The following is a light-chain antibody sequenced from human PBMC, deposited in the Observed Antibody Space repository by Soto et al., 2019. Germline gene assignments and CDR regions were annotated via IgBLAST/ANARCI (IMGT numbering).Light chain of an antibody. CDR2: GAS. V-gene: IGKV3-15*01. Sequence: EIVLTQSPATLSVSPGERATLSCRASQSFSNNLAWYQQQPGQTPRLLIYGASTTATGVPARFSGSGSGTEFTLTISSLQSEDFAVYYCLHYKDWPRWTFGQGTKVEVK. J-gene: IGKJ1*01. CDR1: QSFSNN. CDR3: LHYKDWPRWT.